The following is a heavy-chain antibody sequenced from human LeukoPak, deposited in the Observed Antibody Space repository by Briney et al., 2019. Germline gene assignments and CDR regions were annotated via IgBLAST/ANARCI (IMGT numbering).Heavy chain of an antibody. D-gene: IGHD3-22*01. CDR3: AKKDGYYYDSSGEWFDH. CDR2: INPNSGGT. V-gene: IGHV1-2*02. CDR1: GYTFTGYY. J-gene: IGHJ5*02. Sequence: ASVKVSCKASGYTFTGYYMHWVRQAPGQGGERMGWINPNSGGTNYAQKFQGRVTMTRETSKRTDCMEMRRLRSVDTAVYYCAKKDGYYYDSSGEWFDHWGQGTLVTVSS.